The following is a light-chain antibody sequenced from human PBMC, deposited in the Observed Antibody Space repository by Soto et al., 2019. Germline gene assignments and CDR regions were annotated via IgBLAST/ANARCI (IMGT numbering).Light chain of an antibody. CDR2: DAS. Sequence: DIQMTQSPSSLSASVGDRVTITCRASQSISSYLNWYQQKPGEAPKLLTYDASALPRGVPSRFRGSGSGTEFTLTISSLQPDDFATYYCQQYNSPLTFGGGTKVDIK. J-gene: IGKJ4*01. CDR1: QSISSY. V-gene: IGKV1-39*01. CDR3: QQYNSPLT.